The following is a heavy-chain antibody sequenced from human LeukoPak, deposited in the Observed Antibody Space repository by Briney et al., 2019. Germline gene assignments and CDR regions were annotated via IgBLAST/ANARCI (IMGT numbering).Heavy chain of an antibody. J-gene: IGHJ5*02. V-gene: IGHV3-11*06. CDR2: ISSSTGYT. Sequence: GGSLRLSCAASGFTLSDYYMSWIRQAAGKGLEWVSYISSSTGYTNYADSVRGRFTISRDNAPNSLYLQINSLRAEDTAVYYCARDKRGYFDPNWFDPWGQGTLVTVSS. CDR1: GFTLSDYY. D-gene: IGHD3-9*01. CDR3: ARDKRGYFDPNWFDP.